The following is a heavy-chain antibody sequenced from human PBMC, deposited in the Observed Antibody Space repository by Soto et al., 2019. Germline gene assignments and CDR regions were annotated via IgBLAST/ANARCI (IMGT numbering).Heavy chain of an antibody. CDR1: GGSFSGNY. D-gene: IGHD3-22*01. CDR2: INHRGST. CDR3: ARGLHTDYDSIGY. J-gene: IGHJ4*02. V-gene: IGHV4-34*01. Sequence: KPSETLSLTCAFYGGSFSGNYWNWIRQPPGKGLEWIGEINHRGSTNYNPSLKSRVSISVDTSKNQFSLRLSSVTAADTAIYYCARGLHTDYDSIGYWGQGTLVTVSS.